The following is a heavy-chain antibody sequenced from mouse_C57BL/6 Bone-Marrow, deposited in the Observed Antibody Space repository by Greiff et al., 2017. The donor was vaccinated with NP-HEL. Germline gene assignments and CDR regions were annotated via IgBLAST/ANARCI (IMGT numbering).Heavy chain of an antibody. CDR1: GFTFSDYG. Sequence: EVQRVESGGGLVQPGGSLKLSCAASGFTFSDYGMAWVRQAPRKGPEWVAFISNLAYSIYYADTVTGRFTISRENAKNTLYLEMSSLRSEDTAMYYCARRDYGSGAWFAYWGQGTLVTVSA. J-gene: IGHJ3*01. CDR3: ARRDYGSGAWFAY. CDR2: ISNLAYSI. V-gene: IGHV5-15*01. D-gene: IGHD1-1*01.